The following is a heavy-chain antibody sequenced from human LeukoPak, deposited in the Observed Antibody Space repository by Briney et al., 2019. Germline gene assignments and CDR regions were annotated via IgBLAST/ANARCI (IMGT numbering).Heavy chain of an antibody. V-gene: IGHV3-48*03. CDR1: GFTFSSYE. CDR3: VTHEVTVVTRSTFDH. Sequence: GGSLRLSCAASGFTFSSYEMNWVRQAPGKGLEWVSYISGSGRTIYYANSVEGRFTISRDNAKNSLYLQMNSLRSDDTAIYYCVTHEVTVVTRSTFDHWGQGTLVTVSS. J-gene: IGHJ4*02. CDR2: ISGSGRTI. D-gene: IGHD4-23*01.